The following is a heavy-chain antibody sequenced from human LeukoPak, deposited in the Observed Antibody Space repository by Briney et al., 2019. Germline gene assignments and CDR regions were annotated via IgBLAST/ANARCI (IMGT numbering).Heavy chain of an antibody. CDR3: ARDHYYDSSGYFFLDY. J-gene: IGHJ4*02. CDR1: GFTFSGYS. CDR2: ISSSSSYI. V-gene: IGHV3-21*01. Sequence: GGSLRLSCAASGFTFSGYSMNWVRQAPGKGLEWVSSISSSSSYIYYADSVKGRFTISRDNSKNTLYLQMNSLRAEDTAVYYCARDHYYDSSGYFFLDYWGQGTLVTVSS. D-gene: IGHD3-22*01.